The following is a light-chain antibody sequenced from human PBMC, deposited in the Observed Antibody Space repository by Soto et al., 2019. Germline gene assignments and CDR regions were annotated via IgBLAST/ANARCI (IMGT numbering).Light chain of an antibody. J-gene: IGKJ4*01. CDR3: QQANSFPPT. CDR2: AAS. Sequence: IQMTQSPSSVSSSVGDRFAVTCRASQGISSWLVWYQQKPGKAPKLLIYAASTLQSGVPSRFSGSGSGTDFTLTISSLQPEDFATYSCQQANSFPPTFGGGTKVDI. CDR1: QGISSW. V-gene: IGKV1-12*01.